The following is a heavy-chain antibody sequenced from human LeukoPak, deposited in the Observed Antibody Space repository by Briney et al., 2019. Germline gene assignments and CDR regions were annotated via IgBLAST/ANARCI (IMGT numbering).Heavy chain of an antibody. CDR3: ARDPRTTIDYYYYGMDV. D-gene: IGHD4-11*01. CDR2: ISAYNGNT. Sequence: ASVKVSCKASGYTFTSHGISWVRQAPGQGREWVGWISAYNGNTNYAQKLQGRVTMTTDTSTSTAYMELRSLRSDDTAVYYCARDPRTTIDYYYYGMDVWGQGTTVTVSS. CDR1: GYTFTSHG. V-gene: IGHV1-18*01. J-gene: IGHJ6*02.